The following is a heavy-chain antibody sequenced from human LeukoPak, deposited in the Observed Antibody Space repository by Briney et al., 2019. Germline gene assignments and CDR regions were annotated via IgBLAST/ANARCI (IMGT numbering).Heavy chain of an antibody. CDR2: INHSGST. CDR1: GVSFSGYY. V-gene: IGHV4-34*01. J-gene: IGHJ4*02. Sequence: PSETLSLTCAVYGVSFSGYYWSWIRQPPGKGLGWIGEINHSGSTNYNPSLKSRVTISVDTSKNQFSLKLSSVTAADKAVSYCALRGDGSGSYYHPIDYWGQGTMVTVSS. CDR3: ALRGDGSGSYYHPIDY. D-gene: IGHD3-10*01.